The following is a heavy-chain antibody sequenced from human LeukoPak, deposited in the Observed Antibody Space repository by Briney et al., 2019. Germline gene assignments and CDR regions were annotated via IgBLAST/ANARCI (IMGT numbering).Heavy chain of an antibody. CDR3: ARVLGATTGYYYYYMDV. V-gene: IGHV1-18*01. D-gene: IGHD1-26*01. CDR2: ISAYNGNT. Sequence: ASVKVSCKASGYAFTSYGISGVRQAPGQGLEWMGWISAYNGNTNYAQKLQGRVTMTTDTSTSTAYMELSRLRSDDTAVYYCARVLGATTGYYYYYMDVWGKGTTVTVSS. CDR1: GYAFTSYG. J-gene: IGHJ6*03.